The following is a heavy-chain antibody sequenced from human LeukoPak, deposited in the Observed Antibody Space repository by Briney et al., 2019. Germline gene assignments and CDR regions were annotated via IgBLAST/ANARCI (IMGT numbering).Heavy chain of an antibody. D-gene: IGHD5-18*01. CDR3: ARAGGYSYGFPDY. CDR2: IYHSGST. J-gene: IGHJ4*02. V-gene: IGHV4-38-2*02. CDR1: GYSISSGYY. Sequence: SETLSLTCTVSGYSISSGYYWGWIRQPPGKGLEWIGSIYHSGSTYYNPSLKSRVTISVDTSKNQFSLKLSSVTAADTAVYYCARAGGYSYGFPDYWGQGTLVTVSS.